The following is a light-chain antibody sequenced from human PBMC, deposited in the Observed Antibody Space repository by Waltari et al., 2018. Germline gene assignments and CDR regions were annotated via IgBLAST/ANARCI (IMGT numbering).Light chain of an antibody. J-gene: IGLJ2*01. V-gene: IGLV2-11*01. CDR3: CSYAGSYTS. CDR1: SSDVGGYNY. Sequence: QSALTQPRSVSGSPGQSVTLSCTGTSSDVGGYNYVSWYQQHPGKAPKLMIYDVSKRPSGVPDRFSGSKSGNTASLTISGLQAEDEADYYCCSYAGSYTSFGGGTKLTVL. CDR2: DVS.